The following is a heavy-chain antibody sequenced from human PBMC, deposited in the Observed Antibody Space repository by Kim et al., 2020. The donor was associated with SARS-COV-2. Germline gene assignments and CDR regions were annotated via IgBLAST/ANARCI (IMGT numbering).Heavy chain of an antibody. CDR3: AKELYAYSSGYYFDY. V-gene: IGHV3-23*01. D-gene: IGHD6-19*01. Sequence: ESVKGRSTISTDNTKNTLYLQMNSLRAADTTVYYCAKELYAYSSGYYFDYWGQGTLVTVSS. J-gene: IGHJ4*02.